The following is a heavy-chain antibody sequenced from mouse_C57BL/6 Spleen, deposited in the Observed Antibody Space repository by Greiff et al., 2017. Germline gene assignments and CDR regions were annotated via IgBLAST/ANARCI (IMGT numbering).Heavy chain of an antibody. V-gene: IGHV1-80*01. CDR1: GYAFSSYW. CDR3: ARENYYGSSYCFDY. J-gene: IGHJ2*01. Sequence: QVQLQQSGAELVKPGASVKISCKASGYAFSSYWMNWVKQRPGKGLEWIGQIYPGDGDTNYNGKFKGKATLTADKSSSTAYMQLSSLTSEDSAVYFCARENYYGSSYCFDYWGQGTTLTVSS. D-gene: IGHD1-1*01. CDR2: IYPGDGDT.